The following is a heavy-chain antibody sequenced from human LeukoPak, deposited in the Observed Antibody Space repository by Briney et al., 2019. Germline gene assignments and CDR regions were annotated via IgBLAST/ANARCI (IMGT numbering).Heavy chain of an antibody. CDR2: ISYDGSNK. CDR3: ARDGAGGSYSVYYYGMDV. V-gene: IGHV3-30-3*01. Sequence: GGSLRLSCAASGFTFSSYAMHWVRRAPGKGLEWVAVISYDGSNKYYADSVKGRFTISRDNSKNTLYLQMNSLRAEDTAVYYCARDGAGGSYSVYYYGMDVWGQGTTVTVSS. J-gene: IGHJ6*02. CDR1: GFTFSSYA. D-gene: IGHD1-26*01.